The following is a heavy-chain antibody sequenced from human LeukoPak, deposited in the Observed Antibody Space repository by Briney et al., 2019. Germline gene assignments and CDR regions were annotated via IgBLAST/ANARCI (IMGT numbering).Heavy chain of an antibody. CDR1: GFTFSSYW. D-gene: IGHD5-18*01. Sequence: PGGSLRLSCAASGFTFSSYWMHWVRQAPGKGLVWVSRINSDGGSTSYADSVKGRFTISRDNAKNTLYLQMNSLRAEDMAVYYCARPGYSYGRYFDYWGQGTLVTVSS. CDR2: INSDGGST. J-gene: IGHJ4*02. CDR3: ARPGYSYGRYFDY. V-gene: IGHV3-74*01.